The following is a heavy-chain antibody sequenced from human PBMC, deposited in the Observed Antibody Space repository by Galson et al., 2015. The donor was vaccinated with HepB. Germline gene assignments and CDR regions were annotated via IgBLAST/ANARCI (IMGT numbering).Heavy chain of an antibody. J-gene: IGHJ5*02. V-gene: IGHV3-48*01. D-gene: IGHD6-13*01. CDR2: ISSSSSTI. Sequence: SLRLSCAASGFTFSSYSMNWVRQAPGKGLEWVSYISSSSSTIYYADSVKGRFTISRDNAKNSLYLQMNSLRAEDTAVYYCARDGDLDRSWYWLGDTKNWFDPWGQGTLVTVSS. CDR1: GFTFSSYS. CDR3: ARDGDLDRSWYWLGDTKNWFDP.